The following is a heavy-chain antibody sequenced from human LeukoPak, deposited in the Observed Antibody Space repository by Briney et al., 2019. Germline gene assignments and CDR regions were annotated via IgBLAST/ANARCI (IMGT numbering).Heavy chain of an antibody. CDR2: IYHSGST. CDR3: ARGLSSSYDSSGVDY. J-gene: IGHJ4*02. CDR1: AYSISSGYY. Sequence: SETLSLTCTVSAYSISSGYYWGWIRQPPGKGLDWIGSIYHSGSTYYNPSLKSRVTISVDTSKNQFSLKLSSVTAADTAVYYCARGLSSSYDSSGVDYWGQGTLVTVSS. V-gene: IGHV4-38-2*02. D-gene: IGHD3-22*01.